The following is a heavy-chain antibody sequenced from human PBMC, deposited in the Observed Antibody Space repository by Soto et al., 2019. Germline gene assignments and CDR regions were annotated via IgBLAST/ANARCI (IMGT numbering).Heavy chain of an antibody. CDR1: GFTFSGSA. CDR3: TSQNWNIDFDI. Sequence: EVQLVESGGGLVQPGGSLKLSCAASGFTFSGSAMHWVRQASGKGLEWVGRIRSKANSYATAYAASVKGRFTISRDDSKNTAYLQMNSLKTEDTAVYYCTSQNWNIDFDIWGQGTMVTVSS. J-gene: IGHJ3*02. V-gene: IGHV3-73*01. CDR2: IRSKANSYAT. D-gene: IGHD1-1*01.